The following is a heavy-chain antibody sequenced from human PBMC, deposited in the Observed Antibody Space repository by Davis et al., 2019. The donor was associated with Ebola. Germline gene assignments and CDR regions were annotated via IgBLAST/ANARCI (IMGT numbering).Heavy chain of an antibody. J-gene: IGHJ4*02. V-gene: IGHV1-3*01. CDR3: ARDPTHYYGGNDFDY. CDR2: INAGNGNT. Sequence: AASVKVSCKASGYTFTSYAMHWVRQAPGQRLEWMGWINAGNGNTKYSQKFQGRVTITRDTSASTAYMELSSLRSEDTAVYYCARDPTHYYGGNDFDYWGQGTLVTVSS. D-gene: IGHD4-23*01. CDR1: GYTFTSYA.